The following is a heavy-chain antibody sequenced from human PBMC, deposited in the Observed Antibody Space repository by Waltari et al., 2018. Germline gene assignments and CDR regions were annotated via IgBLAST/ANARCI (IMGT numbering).Heavy chain of an antibody. J-gene: IGHJ4*02. Sequence: EVQLLESGGGLVKPGGSLRLSCAASGFTFTNYAMSWVRQATGKGLEWVSVIYSGGDTDYADSVKGRFTISRDNSKNTLYLQMNSLRAEDTAVYFCAKEKRISYYDSSGQFDYWGQGTLVTVSS. CDR1: GFTFTNYA. V-gene: IGHV3-23*03. CDR2: IYSGGDT. CDR3: AKEKRISYYDSSGQFDY. D-gene: IGHD3-22*01.